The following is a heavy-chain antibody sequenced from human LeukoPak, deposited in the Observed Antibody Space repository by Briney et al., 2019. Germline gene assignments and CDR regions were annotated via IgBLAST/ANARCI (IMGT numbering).Heavy chain of an antibody. CDR2: INGGGDAT. J-gene: IGHJ3*01. CDR3: ARCTASCYANAFDV. Sequence: GGSLRLSCAVSGFTFNNNAMSWVREAPGKGLEWVSAINGGGDATEYADSVKGRFTISRDNSKNTLYLQMNSLRPDDTAVYYCARCTASCYANAFDVWGQGTLLTVSS. D-gene: IGHD2-2*01. CDR1: GFTFNNNA. V-gene: IGHV3-23*01.